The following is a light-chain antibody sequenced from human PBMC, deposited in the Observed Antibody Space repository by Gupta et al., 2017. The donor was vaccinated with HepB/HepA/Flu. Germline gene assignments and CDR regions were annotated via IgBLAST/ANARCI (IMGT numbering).Light chain of an antibody. CDR1: QSVSSY. Sequence: DIVLTQSPATLSFSPGDRATLSCRASQSVSSYLAWYQQKPGQAPRLLIYDASNRTPGIPASFIGSRSGTDYTLTIISLEPEDFAADYCRQSSNWPPITFGQGTRVEIK. CDR3: RQSSNWPPIT. CDR2: DAS. J-gene: IGKJ5*01. V-gene: IGKV3-11*01.